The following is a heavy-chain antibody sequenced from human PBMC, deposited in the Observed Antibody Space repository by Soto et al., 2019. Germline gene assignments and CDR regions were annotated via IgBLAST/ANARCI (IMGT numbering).Heavy chain of an antibody. Sequence: EVQLVESGGGLVKPGGSLRLSCAASGFTFTNHNMNWVRQAPGKGLEWVSSISSSSSFRNYADSVKGRFSISRDNDKNFVYLQMVSLRAEDTSVYYCARDPPLSVLVVVATDFCWGQGTLVTVSS. CDR1: GFTFTNHN. CDR3: ARDPPLSVLVVVATDFC. J-gene: IGHJ4*02. CDR2: ISSSSSFR. V-gene: IGHV3-21*02. D-gene: IGHD2-21*01.